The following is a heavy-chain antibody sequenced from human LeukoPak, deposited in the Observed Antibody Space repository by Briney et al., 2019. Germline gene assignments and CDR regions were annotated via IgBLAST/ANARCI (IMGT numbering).Heavy chain of an antibody. V-gene: IGHV3-30-3*01. J-gene: IGHJ4*02. CDR3: ARGSPPDY. Sequence: KTGGSLRLSCAASGLSFSGYAMYWVSQAPGKRVEWVAVISYDGSNKYYADSVKGRFTISRDNSKNTLYLQMNSLRTEDTAVYYCARGSPPDYWGQGTLVTVSS. CDR2: ISYDGSNK. CDR1: GLSFSGYA.